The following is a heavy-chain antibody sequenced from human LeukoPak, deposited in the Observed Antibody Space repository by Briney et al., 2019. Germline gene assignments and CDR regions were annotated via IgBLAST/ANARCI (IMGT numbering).Heavy chain of an antibody. Sequence: GGSLRLSCAASGFSFSTYAMSWVRQAPGKGLEWVSGVNGSGGSTSYADSVKGRFTIFRDNSKNTVYLQMNSLRVEDTAVYYCAKSLYGGCDYWGQGTVVTVSS. CDR1: GFSFSTYA. CDR3: AKSLYGGCDY. D-gene: IGHD3-16*02. V-gene: IGHV3-23*01. CDR2: VNGSGGST. J-gene: IGHJ4*02.